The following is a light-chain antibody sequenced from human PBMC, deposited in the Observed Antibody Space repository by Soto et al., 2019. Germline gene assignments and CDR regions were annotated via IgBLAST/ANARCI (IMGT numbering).Light chain of an antibody. CDR3: QQTNTFPST. CDR2: AAS. Sequence: DIQMTQSPSSVSASVGDRVTITCRASQGIGSWLAWYQHKPGKAPKLLIYAASNLQGGVPSRFSGSGSGTDFALTINRLQPEDFATYYCQQTNTFPSTFGQGTRLEIK. V-gene: IGKV1D-12*01. J-gene: IGKJ5*01. CDR1: QGIGSW.